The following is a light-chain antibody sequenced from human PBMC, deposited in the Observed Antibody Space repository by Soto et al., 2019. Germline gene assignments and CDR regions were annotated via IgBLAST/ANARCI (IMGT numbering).Light chain of an antibody. J-gene: IGKJ2*01. V-gene: IGKV4-1*01. CDR3: QQYYSTPYT. CDR2: WAS. Sequence: DIVMTQSPDSLAVSLGERATINCKSSQSVLYSSNNKNYLAWYQLKPGQPPKLLIYWASSRQLGVPDRFSGSGTGADFTLTIRSLQAEDVAVYYCQQYYSTPYTFGQGTKLEIK. CDR1: QSVLYSSNNKNY.